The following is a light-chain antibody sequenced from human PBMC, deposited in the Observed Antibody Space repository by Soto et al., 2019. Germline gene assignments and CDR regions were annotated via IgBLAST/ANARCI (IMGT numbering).Light chain of an antibody. V-gene: IGLV1-51*02. CDR1: SSNIGKNY. CDR2: EDD. Sequence: QSVLTQPPSVSAAPGQKVIISCSGSSSNIGKNYVSWYQQLPGSAPKLLIYEDDKRPSGIPDRFSGSKSVTSATLGITGLQTGDEADCYCGTWDSSLSVYVFGTGTKLTVL. J-gene: IGLJ1*01. CDR3: GTWDSSLSVYV.